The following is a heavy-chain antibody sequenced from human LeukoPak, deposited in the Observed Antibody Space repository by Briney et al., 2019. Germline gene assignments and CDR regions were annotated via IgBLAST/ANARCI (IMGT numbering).Heavy chain of an antibody. J-gene: IGHJ4*02. Sequence: PSETLSLTCTVSGGSVSSNSYYWSRIRQPPGKGLEWIGYIYYSGSTNYNPSLKSRVTISVDTSKNQFSLKLSSVTAADTAVYYCARRYSSGWFDYWGQGTLVTVSS. CDR2: IYYSGST. CDR3: ARRYSSGWFDY. CDR1: GGSVSSNSYY. D-gene: IGHD6-19*01. V-gene: IGHV4-61*01.